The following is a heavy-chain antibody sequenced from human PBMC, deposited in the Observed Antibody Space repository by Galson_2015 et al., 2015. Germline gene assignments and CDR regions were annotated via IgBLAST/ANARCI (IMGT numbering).Heavy chain of an antibody. Sequence: QSGAEVKKPGESLKISCTGSGYSFTSYWIGWVRQMPGKGLEWMGIIYPGDSDTRYSPSFQGQVTISADKSISTAYLQWSSLKASDTAMYYCARRPYYYDSSGLQYWYFDLWGRGTLVTVSS. CDR3: ARRPYYYDSSGLQYWYFDL. CDR2: IYPGDSDT. CDR1: GYSFTSYW. V-gene: IGHV5-51*01. D-gene: IGHD3-22*01. J-gene: IGHJ2*01.